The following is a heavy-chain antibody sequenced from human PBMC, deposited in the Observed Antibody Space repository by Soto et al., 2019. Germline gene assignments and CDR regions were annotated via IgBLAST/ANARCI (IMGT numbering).Heavy chain of an antibody. Sequence: QLQLQESGPGLVKPSETLSLTCAVSGDSISSRNWWTWVRQPPGKGLEWIGEIHHGGGTTNYIPSLKSRVTMSVDKSKNQFSLKLSSVTTADTVVYYCANLFDLWRQGALVIVSS. J-gene: IGHJ4*02. CDR1: GDSISSRNW. CDR3: ANLFDL. CDR2: IHHGGGTT. V-gene: IGHV4-4*02.